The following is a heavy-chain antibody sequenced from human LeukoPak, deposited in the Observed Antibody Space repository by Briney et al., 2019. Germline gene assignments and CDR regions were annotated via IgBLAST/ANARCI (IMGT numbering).Heavy chain of an antibody. Sequence: SETLSLTCTVSGGSISSYYWSWIRQPAGKGLEWIGRIYTSGSTNYNPSLKSRVIMSVDTSKNQFSLKLSSVTAADTAVYYCARDRLTGTTSWFDPWGQGTLVTVSS. J-gene: IGHJ5*02. CDR3: ARDRLTGTTSWFDP. CDR1: GGSISSYY. D-gene: IGHD1-7*01. V-gene: IGHV4-4*07. CDR2: IYTSGST.